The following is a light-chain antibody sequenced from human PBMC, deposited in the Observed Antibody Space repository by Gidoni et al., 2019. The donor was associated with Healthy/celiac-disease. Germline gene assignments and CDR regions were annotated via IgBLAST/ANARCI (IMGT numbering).Light chain of an antibody. V-gene: IGLV2-14*01. CDR3: SSYTSSSILYV. CDR2: EVS. CDR1: SSDVGGYNY. Sequence: QSALTQPASVSGYPGQSITISCTGTSSDVGGYNYVSWYQQHPGKAPKLMIYEVSNRPSGVSNRFSGPKSGNTASLTISGLQAEDEADYYCSSYTSSSILYVFGTGTKVTVL. J-gene: IGLJ1*01.